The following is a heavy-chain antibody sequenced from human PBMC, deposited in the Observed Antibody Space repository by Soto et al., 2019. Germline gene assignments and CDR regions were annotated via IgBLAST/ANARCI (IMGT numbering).Heavy chain of an antibody. CDR2: IYYSGST. J-gene: IGHJ5*01. CDR3: ARGGIAAAAPPDS. CDR1: GGSISSGGYY. D-gene: IGHD6-13*01. V-gene: IGHV4-31*03. Sequence: QVQLQESGPGLVKPSQTLSLTCTVSGGSISSGGYYWSWIRQHPGKGLEWIGYIYYSGSTYYNPSLKSRLHISVETPKIHFSLKRSSVTAADTGVYYCARGGIAAAAPPDSWGQGTLVTVSS.